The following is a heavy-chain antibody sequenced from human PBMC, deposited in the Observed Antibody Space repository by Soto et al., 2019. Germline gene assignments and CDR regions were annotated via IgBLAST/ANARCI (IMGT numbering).Heavy chain of an antibody. V-gene: IGHV1-69*02. Sequence: QVQLVQSGAEVKKPGSPVRVSCTASGDTFNFYTISWVRQVPGQGPEWMGRIIPMLGMSNYAQKFQGRVTIMADKSTPTVYMDLRVLLSADPAVYYCASTYGSGRTSFDYCGQGSPVTVSS. CDR1: GDTFNFYT. CDR3: ASTYGSGRTSFDY. J-gene: IGHJ4*02. CDR2: IIPMLGMS. D-gene: IGHD3-10*01.